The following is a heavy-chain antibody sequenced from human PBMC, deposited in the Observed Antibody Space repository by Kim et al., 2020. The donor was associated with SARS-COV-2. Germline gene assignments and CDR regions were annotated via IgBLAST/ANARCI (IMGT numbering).Heavy chain of an antibody. CDR1: GFSFCTYG. V-gene: IGHV3-33*03. D-gene: IGHD6-6*01. Sequence: GGSLRLSCAASGFSFCTYGMHWVRQAPGKWLEWVAMIWNDGSNKYYGDSVKGRFTISRDNSKNTLYLQMNNLRAEDTAVYYCATEYSSSSAFDYWGQGTLVTVSS. CDR3: ATEYSSSSAFDY. J-gene: IGHJ4*02. CDR2: IWNDGSNK.